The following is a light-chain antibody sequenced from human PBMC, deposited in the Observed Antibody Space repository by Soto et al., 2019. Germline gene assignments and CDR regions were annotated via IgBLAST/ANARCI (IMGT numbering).Light chain of an antibody. CDR2: QAS. CDR1: ENINKW. J-gene: IGKJ2*03. V-gene: IGKV1-5*03. Sequence: DIQMTQSPSTLSASVGDRVTITCRASENINKWLAWYQQRPGTVPKLLIYQASNLESGVPARFSGSGSGTDFTLTISSLQPEDFATYYCQHYKISTRYSFGQGTKVDI. CDR3: QHYKISTRYS.